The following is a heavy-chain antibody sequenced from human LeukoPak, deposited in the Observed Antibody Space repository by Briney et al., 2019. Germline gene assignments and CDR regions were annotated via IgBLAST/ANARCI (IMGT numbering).Heavy chain of an antibody. J-gene: IGHJ3*02. Sequence: GGSLRLSCAASGFTVSSNYMSCVRQSPGKGLESVSVIDSGGSTYYPDSVRGRFTISRDNSKNTLYLQMNSLRAEDTAVYYCARDLPGPGHIWGQGTMVTVSS. V-gene: IGHV3-53*01. CDR2: IDSGGST. CDR3: ARDLPGPGHI. CDR1: GFTVSSNY.